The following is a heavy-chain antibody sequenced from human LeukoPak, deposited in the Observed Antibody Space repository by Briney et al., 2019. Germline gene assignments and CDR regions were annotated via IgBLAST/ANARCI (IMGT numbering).Heavy chain of an antibody. J-gene: IGHJ4*02. CDR1: GGFISSYY. Sequence: SETLSLTCTVSGGFISSYYWSWIRQPPGKGLEWIGYIYYSGSTNYNPSLKSRVTISVDTSKNQFSLKLSSVTAADAAVYYCARRHKNNRGLFDFWGQGTLVTVSS. V-gene: IGHV4-59*01. D-gene: IGHD1/OR15-1a*01. CDR3: ARRHKNNRGLFDF. CDR2: IYYSGST.